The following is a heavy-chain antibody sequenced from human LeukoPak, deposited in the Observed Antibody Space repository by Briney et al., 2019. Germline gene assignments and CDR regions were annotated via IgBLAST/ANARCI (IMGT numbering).Heavy chain of an antibody. CDR1: GGSISSSSYY. Sequence: PSETLSLTCTVSGGSISSSSYYWGWIRQPPGKGLEWIGSIYYSGSTYYNPSLKSRVTISVDTSKNQFSLKLSSVTAADTAVYYCARDLSVLWFGEPYYYGMDVWGQGTTVTVSS. J-gene: IGHJ6*02. CDR3: ARDLSVLWFGEPYYYGMDV. D-gene: IGHD3-10*01. V-gene: IGHV4-39*07. CDR2: IYYSGST.